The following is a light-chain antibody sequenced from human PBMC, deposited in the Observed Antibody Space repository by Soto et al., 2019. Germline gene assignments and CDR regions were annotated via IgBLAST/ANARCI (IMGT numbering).Light chain of an antibody. Sequence: EIVLTQSPGTLSLSPGERATLSCRASQSVSSSYLAWYQQKPGQAPRLLIYGASSRATVIPVRLSGSGSGTDFTLTISRLEPEDFAVYYCQQYGSSPPFTFGPGTKVDIK. CDR1: QSVSSSY. CDR3: QQYGSSPPFT. V-gene: IGKV3-20*01. CDR2: GAS. J-gene: IGKJ3*01.